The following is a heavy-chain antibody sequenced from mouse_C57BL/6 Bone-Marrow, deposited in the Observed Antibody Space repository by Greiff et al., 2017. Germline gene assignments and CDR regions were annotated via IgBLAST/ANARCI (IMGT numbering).Heavy chain of an antibody. CDR2: ISSGGSYT. CDR3: ARQGLPPFAY. D-gene: IGHD2-4*01. V-gene: IGHV5-6*01. Sequence: EVQLVESGGDLVKPGGSLKLSCAASGFTFSSYGMSWVRQTPDKRLEWVATISSGGSYTYYPDSVKGRFTISRDNAKNTLYLQMSSLKPEDTAMYYCARQGLPPFAYWCQGTLVTVSA. CDR1: GFTFSSYG. J-gene: IGHJ3*01.